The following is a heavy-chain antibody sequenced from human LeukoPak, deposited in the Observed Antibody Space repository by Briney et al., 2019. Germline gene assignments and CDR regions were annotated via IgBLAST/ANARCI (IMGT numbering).Heavy chain of an antibody. D-gene: IGHD6-13*01. J-gene: IGHJ3*02. CDR2: IYYSGST. CDR1: GGSISSYY. CDR3: ARDSRQQLVAAEAFDI. Sequence: SETLSLTCTVSGGSISSYYWSWIRQPPGKGLEWIGYIYYSGSTKYNPSLKSRVTISVDTSKNQFSLKLSSVTAADTAVYYCARDSRQQLVAAEAFDIWGQGTMVTVSS. V-gene: IGHV4-59*12.